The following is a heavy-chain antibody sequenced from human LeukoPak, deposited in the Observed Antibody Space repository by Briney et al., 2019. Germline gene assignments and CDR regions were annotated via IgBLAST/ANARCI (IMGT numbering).Heavy chain of an antibody. CDR2: ISHDGSNK. J-gene: IGHJ4*02. D-gene: IGHD3-10*01. Sequence: GGSLRLSCAASGFTFITYPMHWVRQAPGKGLEWVAVISHDGSNKKYGDSVKGRFTISRDNSKNTLYVQMNSLRPEDTAVYCCARDGISRGSGSYLDNWGQGTLVTVSS. V-gene: IGHV3-30*04. CDR1: GFTFITYP. CDR3: ARDGISRGSGSYLDN.